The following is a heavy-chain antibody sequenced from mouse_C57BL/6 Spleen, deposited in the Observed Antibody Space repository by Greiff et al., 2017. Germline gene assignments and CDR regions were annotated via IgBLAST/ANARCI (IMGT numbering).Heavy chain of an antibody. D-gene: IGHD4-1*01. Sequence: VQLQQSGPELVKPGASVKISCKASGYTFTDYYMNWVKQSHGKSLEWIGDINPNNGGTSYNQKFKGKATLTVDKSSSTAYMELRSLTSEDSAVYYCARGRWDGAMDYWGQGTSVTVSS. CDR3: ARGRWDGAMDY. V-gene: IGHV1-26*01. J-gene: IGHJ4*01. CDR1: GYTFTDYY. CDR2: INPNNGGT.